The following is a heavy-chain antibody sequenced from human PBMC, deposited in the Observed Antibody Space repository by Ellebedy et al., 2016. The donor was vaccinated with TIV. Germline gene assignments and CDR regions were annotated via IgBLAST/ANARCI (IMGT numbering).Heavy chain of an antibody. J-gene: IGHJ4*02. V-gene: IGHV3-23*01. CDR1: AFTSPFTFSNYW. CDR2: VSGSGGGT. D-gene: IGHD1/OR15-1a*01. CDR3: AKVEHRWADY. Sequence: GESLKISCVASAFTSPFTFSNYWMNWVRQAPGKGLEWVSTVSGSGGGTYYADSVKGRFTISRDNSRNTLFLQMNSLRAEDTAVYYCAKVEHRWADYWGQGTLVTVSS.